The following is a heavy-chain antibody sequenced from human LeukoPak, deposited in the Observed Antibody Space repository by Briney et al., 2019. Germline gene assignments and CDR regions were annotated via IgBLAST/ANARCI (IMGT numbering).Heavy chain of an antibody. CDR2: INPNSGGT. CDR3: ARDLSCSSTSCHPPY. J-gene: IGHJ4*02. V-gene: IGHV1-2*02. Sequence: ASVKVSCKASGYTFTGHYMHWVRQAPGQGLEWMGWINPNSGGTNYAQKFQGRVTMTRDTSISTAYMELSRLRSDDTAVYYCARDLSCSSTSCHPPYWGQGTLVTASS. D-gene: IGHD2-2*01. CDR1: GYTFTGHY.